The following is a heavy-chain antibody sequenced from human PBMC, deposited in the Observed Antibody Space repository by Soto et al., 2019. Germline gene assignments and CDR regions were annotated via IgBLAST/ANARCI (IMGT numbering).Heavy chain of an antibody. D-gene: IGHD3-22*01. V-gene: IGHV4-59*01. J-gene: IGHJ4*02. CDR3: ARSIDSSGYYFSNC. CDR1: GGAISSYY. Sequence: SETLSLTCTVSGGAISSYYWSWIRQSPGKGLEWIGYVHYSGSTNYNPSLKSRVTMSVDTSRNQLSLKLSSVTAADTAVYYCARSIDSSGYYFSNCWGQGTLVTVSS. CDR2: VHYSGST.